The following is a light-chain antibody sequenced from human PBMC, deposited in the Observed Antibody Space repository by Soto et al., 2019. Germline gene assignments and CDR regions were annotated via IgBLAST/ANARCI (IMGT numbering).Light chain of an antibody. V-gene: IGKV4-1*01. Sequence: IVMIQTPDFLVRFLKGLCPISYRCLRIVLKSSNNNSYLAWYQHKPGQPPKLLIYWASTRESGVPDRFSGSGSGTDFTLTISSLQAEDVAVYYCQQYYSTPLTFGGGTKVDIK. J-gene: IGKJ4*01. CDR3: QQYYSTPLT. CDR2: WAS. CDR1: RIVLKSSNNNSY.